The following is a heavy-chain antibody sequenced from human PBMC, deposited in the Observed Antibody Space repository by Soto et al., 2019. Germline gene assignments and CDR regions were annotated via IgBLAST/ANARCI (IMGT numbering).Heavy chain of an antibody. J-gene: IGHJ4*02. CDR3: AKGPYNFFDY. D-gene: IGHD4-4*01. CDR1: GYTFTGYY. V-gene: IGHV1-2*02. Sequence: ASVKVSCKTSGYTFTGYYMHWVRQAPGQGLEWMGWIIPNSGGTNYAQKFKGRVTMTRDTSISTAYMELSRLRSDDTAVYYCAKGPYNFFDYWGQGTLVTVSS. CDR2: IIPNSGGT.